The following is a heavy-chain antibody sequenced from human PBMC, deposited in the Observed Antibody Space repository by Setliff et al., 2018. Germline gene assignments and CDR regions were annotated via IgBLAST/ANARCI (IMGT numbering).Heavy chain of an antibody. D-gene: IGHD3-10*01. CDR1: GGSISSGSYY. CDR3: ARLFLFSGSEIYNYFDS. Sequence: SETLSLTCSVSGGSISSGSYYWSWIRQPPGKRLGYIGFLYTSGSTNYNPSLKSRVTISVDTSKNQFSLKLSSVTAADTAVYYCARLFLFSGSEIYNYFDSWGQGILVTVSS. CDR2: LYTSGST. V-gene: IGHV4-61*01. J-gene: IGHJ4*02.